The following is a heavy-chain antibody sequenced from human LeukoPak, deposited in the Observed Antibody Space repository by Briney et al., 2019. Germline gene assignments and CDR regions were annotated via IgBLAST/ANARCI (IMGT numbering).Heavy chain of an antibody. CDR3: ARGEYSGYDYIPFDY. V-gene: IGHV4-34*01. Sequence: SETLSLTCALYGGSFSGYYWSWLRQPPGKGLEWIGEINHSGSTNYNPSLKSRVTISVDTSKNQFSLKLSSVTAADTAVYYCARGEYSGYDYIPFDYWGQGTLVTVSS. J-gene: IGHJ4*02. CDR2: INHSGST. D-gene: IGHD5-12*01. CDR1: GGSFSGYY.